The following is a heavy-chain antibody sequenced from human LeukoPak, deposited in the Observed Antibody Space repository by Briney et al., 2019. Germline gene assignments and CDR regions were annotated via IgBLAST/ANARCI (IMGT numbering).Heavy chain of an antibody. CDR3: AKQANWGWGSAFDI. J-gene: IGHJ3*02. CDR1: GFTFSSYA. Sequence: PGRSLRLSCAASGFTFSSYAMHWVRQAPGKGLEWVAVISYDGSNKYYADSVKGRFTISRDNSKNTLYLQMNSLRAKDTAVYYCAKQANWGWGSAFDIWGQGTMVTVSS. D-gene: IGHD7-27*01. CDR2: ISYDGSNK. V-gene: IGHV3-30*04.